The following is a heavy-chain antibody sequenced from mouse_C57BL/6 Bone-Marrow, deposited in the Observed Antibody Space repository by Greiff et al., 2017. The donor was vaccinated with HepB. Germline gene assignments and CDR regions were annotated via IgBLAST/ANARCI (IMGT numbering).Heavy chain of an antibody. CDR3: TEAYYYGSWFAY. D-gene: IGHD1-1*01. J-gene: IGHJ3*01. Sequence: QVQLQQSGAELVRPGASVTLSCKASGYTFTDYEMHWVKQTPVHGLEWIGALDPETGGTAYNQKFKGKAILPADKSSSTAYMALRSLTSEDSAVYYCTEAYYYGSWFAYWGQGTLVTVSA. V-gene: IGHV1-15*01. CDR1: GYTFTDYE. CDR2: LDPETGGT.